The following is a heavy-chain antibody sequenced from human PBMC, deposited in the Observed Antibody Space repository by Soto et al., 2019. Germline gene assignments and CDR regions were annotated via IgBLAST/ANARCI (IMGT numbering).Heavy chain of an antibody. Sequence: PSETLSLTCIVSGESISSSSYYWGWIRQPPGKGLEWIGSIYYSGRTYYNPSFKSRVTISIDTSKNQFSLKLSSVTATDTAVYYCARQWTTVVTQAYFDHWGQGALVTVSS. V-gene: IGHV4-39*01. CDR2: IYYSGRT. D-gene: IGHD2-21*02. CDR1: GESISSSSYY. CDR3: ARQWTTVVTQAYFDH. J-gene: IGHJ4*02.